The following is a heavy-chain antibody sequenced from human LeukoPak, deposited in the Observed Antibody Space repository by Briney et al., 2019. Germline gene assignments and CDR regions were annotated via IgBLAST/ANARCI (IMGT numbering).Heavy chain of an antibody. D-gene: IGHD3-10*01. CDR2: IYYSGST. V-gene: IGHV4-59*01. Sequence: SETLSLTCAVYGGSFSGYYWSWIRQPPGKGLEWIGYIYYSGSTNYNPSLKSRVTISVDTSKNQFSLKLSSVTAADTAVYYCARGDYGSGSYPSPIDPWGQGTLVTVSS. CDR1: GGSFSGYY. J-gene: IGHJ5*02. CDR3: ARGDYGSGSYPSPIDP.